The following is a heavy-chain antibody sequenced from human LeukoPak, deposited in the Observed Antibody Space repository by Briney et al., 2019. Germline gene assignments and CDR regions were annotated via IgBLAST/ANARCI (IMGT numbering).Heavy chain of an antibody. Sequence: SETLSLTCSVSGVSIRSSSFYWGWIRQPPGKGLEWIGSIYYSGSTYYRPSLKSRVTMSVDTSKNQFSLRLSSVTAADTAVYYCARGLRWDLTISGTSTFDYWGQGSLVTVSS. CDR2: IYYSGST. CDR3: ARGLRWDLTISGTSTFDY. D-gene: IGHD1-26*01. J-gene: IGHJ4*02. CDR1: GVSIRSSSFY. V-gene: IGHV4-39*01.